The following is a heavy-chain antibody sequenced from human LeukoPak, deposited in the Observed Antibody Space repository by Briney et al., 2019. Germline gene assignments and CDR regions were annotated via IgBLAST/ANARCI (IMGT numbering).Heavy chain of an antibody. CDR1: GFPFSSYW. V-gene: IGHV3-7*01. D-gene: IGHD6-13*01. J-gene: IGHJ4*02. Sequence: GSLRLSCAASGFPFSSYWMAWVRQAPGKGLEWVASIKQDGGETFYVDSVKGRFTISRDNAKNSLYLQMNSLRAEDTAVYYCAREDIAAASSDYWGQGTLVTVSS. CDR3: AREDIAAASSDY. CDR2: IKQDGGET.